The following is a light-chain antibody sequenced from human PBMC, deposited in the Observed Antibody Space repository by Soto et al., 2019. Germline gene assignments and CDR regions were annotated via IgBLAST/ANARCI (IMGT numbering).Light chain of an antibody. CDR1: SSNIGGNA. CDR3: AAWDDSLSGYF. J-gene: IGLJ1*01. V-gene: IGLV1-44*01. Sequence: QSVLTQPPSASGTPGQRVTISCSGSSSNIGGNAVNWYQQLPGTTPKLLIYSNNQRPSGVPDRFSGSKSGTSASLAISGLQSEDEADYYCAAWDDSLSGYFFGTGTKLTVL. CDR2: SNN.